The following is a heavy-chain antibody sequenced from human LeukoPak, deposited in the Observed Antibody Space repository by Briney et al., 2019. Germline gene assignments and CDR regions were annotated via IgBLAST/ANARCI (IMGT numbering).Heavy chain of an antibody. V-gene: IGHV3-21*01. CDR2: ISGSSSYI. CDR3: ARDSSLDY. CDR1: GFTFSSYS. J-gene: IGHJ4*02. D-gene: IGHD6-13*01. Sequence: PGGSLRLSCAASGFTFSSYSMNWVRQAPGKGLEWVSSISGSSSYIYYADSVKGRFTISRDNAKNSLYLQMNSLRAEDTAVYYCARDSSLDYWGQGTLVTVSS.